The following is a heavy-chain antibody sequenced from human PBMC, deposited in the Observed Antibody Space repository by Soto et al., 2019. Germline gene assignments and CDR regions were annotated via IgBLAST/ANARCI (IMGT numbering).Heavy chain of an antibody. Sequence: PGGSLRLSCAASGFTFSTYAMSWVRQAPGKGLEWVSSLTSSGYTTYYPDSVKGRFTISRDNSKNTLYLQMNSLRAEDTAMYFCAKIWVAAFAFDIWGQGTMVTVSS. J-gene: IGHJ3*02. CDR1: GFTFSTYA. D-gene: IGHD2-15*01. V-gene: IGHV3-23*01. CDR2: LTSSGYTT. CDR3: AKIWVAAFAFDI.